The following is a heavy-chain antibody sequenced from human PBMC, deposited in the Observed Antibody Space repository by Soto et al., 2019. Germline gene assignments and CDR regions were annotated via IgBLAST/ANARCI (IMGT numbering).Heavy chain of an antibody. J-gene: IGHJ4*02. CDR1: GGSISSGGYY. CDR2: IYYSGST. Sequence: QVQLQESGPGLVKPSQTLSLTCTVSGGSISSGGYYWSWIRQHPGKGLEWIGYIYYSGSTYYSPSLKSRVTISVDTSKNQFSLKLSSVTAADTAVYYCARGGALWILGYCSGGSCYSLDYWGQGTLVTVSS. D-gene: IGHD2-15*01. CDR3: ARGGALWILGYCSGGSCYSLDY. V-gene: IGHV4-31*03.